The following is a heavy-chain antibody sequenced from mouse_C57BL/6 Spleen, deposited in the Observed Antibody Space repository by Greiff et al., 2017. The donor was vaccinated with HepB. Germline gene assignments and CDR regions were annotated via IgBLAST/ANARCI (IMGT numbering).Heavy chain of an antibody. CDR2: IWRGGST. D-gene: IGHD1-1*01. Sequence: VKLVESGPGLVQPSQSLSITCTVSGFSLTSYGVHWVRQSPGKGLEWLGVIWRGGSTDYNAAFMSRLSITKDNSKSQVFFKMNSLQADDTAIYYCAREAVVARGWYFDVWGTGTTVTVSS. CDR1: GFSLTSYG. CDR3: AREAVVARGWYFDV. J-gene: IGHJ1*03. V-gene: IGHV2-5*01.